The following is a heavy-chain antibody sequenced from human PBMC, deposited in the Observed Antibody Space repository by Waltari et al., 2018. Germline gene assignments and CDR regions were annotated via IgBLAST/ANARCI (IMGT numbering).Heavy chain of an antibody. J-gene: IGHJ4*02. D-gene: IGHD6-13*01. V-gene: IGHV4-34*01. CDR1: GGSFSGYY. Sequence: QVQLQQWGAGLLKPSETLSLTCAVYGGSFSGYYWRWIRQPPGKGLEWIGEINHSGSTNYNPSLKSRVTISVDTSKNQFSLTLSSVTAADTAVYYCARGLAYSSSWYMFPYFDYWGQGTLVTVSS. CDR3: ARGLAYSSSWYMFPYFDY. CDR2: INHSGST.